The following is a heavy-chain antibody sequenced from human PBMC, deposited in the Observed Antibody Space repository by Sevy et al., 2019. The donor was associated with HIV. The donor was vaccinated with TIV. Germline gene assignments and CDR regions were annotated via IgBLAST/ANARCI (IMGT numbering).Heavy chain of an antibody. CDR2: IYYSGST. CDR1: GGSISSGGYY. J-gene: IGHJ5*02. CDR3: ARVRFGELYNNWFDP. D-gene: IGHD3-10*01. V-gene: IGHV4-31*03. Sequence: SETLSLTCTVSGGSISSGGYYWSWIRQHPGKGLEWIGYIYYSGSTYYNPSLKSRVTISVDTSKNQFSLKLSSVTAADTAGYYCARVRFGELYNNWFDPWGQGTLVTVSS.